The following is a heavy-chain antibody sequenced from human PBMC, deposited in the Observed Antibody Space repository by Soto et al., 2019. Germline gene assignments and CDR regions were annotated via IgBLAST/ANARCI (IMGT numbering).Heavy chain of an antibody. CDR3: ARASSGWYRRANWFDP. J-gene: IGHJ5*02. Sequence: PSETLSLTCAVYGGSFSGYYWSWIRQPPGKGLEWIGEINHSGSTNYNPSLKSRVTISVDTSKSQFSLKLSSVTAADTAVYYCARASSGWYRRANWFDPWGQGTLVTVSS. CDR1: GGSFSGYY. CDR2: INHSGST. V-gene: IGHV4-34*01. D-gene: IGHD6-19*01.